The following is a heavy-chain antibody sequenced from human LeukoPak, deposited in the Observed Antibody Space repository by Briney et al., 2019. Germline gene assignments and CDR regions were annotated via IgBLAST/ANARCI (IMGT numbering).Heavy chain of an antibody. D-gene: IGHD3-22*01. J-gene: IGHJ5*02. Sequence: SETLSLTCAVYGGSFSGYYWSWIRQPLGKGLEWIGEINHSGSTNNNPSLKSRVTISVDTSKNQFSLKLSSVTAADTAVYYCARGPRGIVVVNNWFDPWGQGTLVTVSS. V-gene: IGHV4-34*01. CDR2: INHSGST. CDR3: ARGPRGIVVVNNWFDP. CDR1: GGSFSGYY.